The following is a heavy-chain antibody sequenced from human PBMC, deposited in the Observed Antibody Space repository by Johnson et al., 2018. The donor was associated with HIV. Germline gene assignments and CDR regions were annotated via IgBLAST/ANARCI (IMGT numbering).Heavy chain of an antibody. CDR2: ISSSDSSI. Sequence: QVQLVESGGGLVKPGVSLRLSCVASGFTFKDHYMSWIRQAPGNGLEWVSYISSSDSSIYYADSVKGRFTISRDNAKNSLYLQMNSLRAEDTAVYYCARRTVATPGAFDIWGQGTMVTVSS. D-gene: IGHD4-23*01. CDR3: ARRTVATPGAFDI. CDR1: GFTFKDHY. J-gene: IGHJ3*02. V-gene: IGHV3-11*04.